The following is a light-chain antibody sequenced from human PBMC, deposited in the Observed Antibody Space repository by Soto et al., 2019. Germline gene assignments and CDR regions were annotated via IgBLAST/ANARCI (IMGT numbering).Light chain of an antibody. CDR1: KSVRSN. CDR3: QQYNNWPPIT. CDR2: GAS. Sequence: IVMTQSPATLSVSPGARAPLSWRARKSVRSNLAWYQQKPGQAPRLLIYGASTRATGVPARFIGSGSGTEFTLTISSLQSEDFAVYYCQQYNNWPPITVGRGTQLEN. J-gene: IGKJ5*01. V-gene: IGKV3-15*01.